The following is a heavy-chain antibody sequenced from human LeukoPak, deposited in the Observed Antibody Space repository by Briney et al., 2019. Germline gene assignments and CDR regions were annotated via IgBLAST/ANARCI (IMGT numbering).Heavy chain of an antibody. D-gene: IGHD5-12*01. Sequence: SETLSLTCAVYGGSFSGYYWSWIRQPPGKGLEWIGEINHSGSTNYNPSLKSRVTISVDTSKNQFSLNLNSVTAADTAVYYCARERVATTLDYWGQGTLVTVSS. CDR1: GGSFSGYY. CDR2: INHSGST. CDR3: ARERVATTLDY. V-gene: IGHV4-34*01. J-gene: IGHJ4*02.